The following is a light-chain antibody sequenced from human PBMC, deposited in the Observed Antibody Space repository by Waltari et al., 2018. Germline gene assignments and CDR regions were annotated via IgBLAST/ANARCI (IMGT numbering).Light chain of an antibody. CDR2: SNN. J-gene: IGLJ3*02. V-gene: IGLV1-44*01. CDR3: ASWDDSLNGFWV. Sequence: QSVLTQPPSASGTPGQRVTISCSGSSSNIGNNPVNWYQQFPGTAPKLLLYSNNQRPSGVPDRVSGSRSATSASLAISGLQSEDEADYYCASWDDSLNGFWVFGGGTKLTVL. CDR1: SSNIGNNP.